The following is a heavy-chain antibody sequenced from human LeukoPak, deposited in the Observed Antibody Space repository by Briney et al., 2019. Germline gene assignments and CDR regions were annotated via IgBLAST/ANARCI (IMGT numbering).Heavy chain of an antibody. J-gene: IGHJ4*02. D-gene: IGHD4-23*01. Sequence: PGGSLRLSCAASGFTFSCYWMAWVGQAPGQGLEGVANTQQDGSVNSYVASVKGRFTISRDNAKNSLYLQMNSLRAEDTAVYYCARDPDYGGSGFFGDSWGQGTLVTVSS. V-gene: IGHV3-7*01. CDR1: GFTFSCYW. CDR3: ARDPDYGGSGFFGDS. CDR2: TQQDGSVN.